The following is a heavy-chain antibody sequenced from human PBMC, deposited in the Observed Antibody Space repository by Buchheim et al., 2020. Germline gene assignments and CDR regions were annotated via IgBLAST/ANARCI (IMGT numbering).Heavy chain of an antibody. CDR1: GGSITSSDHY. Sequence: QVQLQESGPGLVKPSETLSLTCTVSGGSITSSDHYWAWIRQPPGEGLEWIGSIFYTGSTYQNPSLKSRVTISVDTSKNQFSLKLSSVTAADTAVYYCARQITMVRGLTVNDYYYMDVWGKGTT. CDR3: ARQITMVRGLTVNDYYYMDV. D-gene: IGHD3-10*01. J-gene: IGHJ6*03. V-gene: IGHV4-39*01. CDR2: IFYTGST.